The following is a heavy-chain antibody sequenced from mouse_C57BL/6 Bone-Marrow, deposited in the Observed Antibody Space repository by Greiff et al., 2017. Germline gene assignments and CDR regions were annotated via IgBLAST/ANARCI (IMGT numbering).Heavy chain of an antibody. V-gene: IGHV1-81*01. CDR1: GYTFTSYG. D-gene: IGHD2-3*01. Sequence: QVQLQQSGAELARPGASVKLSCKASGYTFTSYGISWVKQRTGQGLEWIGEIYPRSGNTYYNEKFKGKATLTADKSSSTAYMELRSLTSEDSAVYVCARDGRCRRYFDVWGTGTTVTVSS. CDR2: IYPRSGNT. CDR3: ARDGRCRRYFDV. J-gene: IGHJ1*03.